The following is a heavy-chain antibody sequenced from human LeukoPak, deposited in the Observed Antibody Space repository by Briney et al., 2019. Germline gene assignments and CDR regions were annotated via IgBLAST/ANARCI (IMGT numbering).Heavy chain of an antibody. D-gene: IGHD6-13*01. V-gene: IGHV3-30-3*01. Sequence: GGSLRLSCAASGFTFSSYAMHWVRQAPGKGLGWVAVISYDGSNKYYADSVKGRFTISRDNSKNTLYLQMNSLRAEDTAVYYCAREGVAAASYFDYWGQGTLVTVSS. CDR2: ISYDGSNK. J-gene: IGHJ4*02. CDR1: GFTFSSYA. CDR3: AREGVAAASYFDY.